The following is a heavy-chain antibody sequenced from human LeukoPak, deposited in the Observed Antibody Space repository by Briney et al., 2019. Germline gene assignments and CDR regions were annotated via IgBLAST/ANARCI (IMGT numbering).Heavy chain of an antibody. CDR2: ISGSGGST. CDR1: GFTFSSYS. V-gene: IGHV3-23*01. Sequence: GGSLRLSCAASGFTFSSYSMNWVRQAPGKGLEWVSAISGSGGSTYYADSVKGRFTISRDNSKNTLYLQMNSLRAEDTAVYYCAKVPTAYDSSGYYIWGQGTLVTVSS. J-gene: IGHJ4*02. D-gene: IGHD3-22*01. CDR3: AKVPTAYDSSGYYI.